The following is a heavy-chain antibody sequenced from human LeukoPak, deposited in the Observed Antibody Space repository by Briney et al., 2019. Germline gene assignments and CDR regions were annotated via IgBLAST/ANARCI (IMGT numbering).Heavy chain of an antibody. D-gene: IGHD3-10*01. Sequence: PGGPLRLSCAASGFTFSSYAMSWVRQAPGKGLEWVSAISGSAGNTYYTVSVKGRFTISRDNSKNTLYLQMNSLRAEDTAVYYCATELTMIRGVHFDSWGQGTLVTVSS. CDR3: ATELTMIRGVHFDS. CDR1: GFTFSSYA. V-gene: IGHV3-23*01. J-gene: IGHJ4*02. CDR2: ISGSAGNT.